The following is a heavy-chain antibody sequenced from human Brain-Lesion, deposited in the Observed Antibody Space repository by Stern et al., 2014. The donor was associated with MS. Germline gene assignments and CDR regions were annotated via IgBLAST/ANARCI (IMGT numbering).Heavy chain of an antibody. J-gene: IGHJ5*02. CDR2: IYSGGET. Sequence: EVQLVESGGKLIQPGEALRISCAASGFSVSNNYITWVRQAPGKGLEWVCLIYSGGETYYADSVKGRFTISRDNSKNTLYLQMNNLRAEDTAVYYCARDRTCTGGSCYGTWGQGTLVTVSS. CDR3: ARDRTCTGGSCYGT. CDR1: GFSVSNNY. D-gene: IGHD2-15*01. V-gene: IGHV3-53*01.